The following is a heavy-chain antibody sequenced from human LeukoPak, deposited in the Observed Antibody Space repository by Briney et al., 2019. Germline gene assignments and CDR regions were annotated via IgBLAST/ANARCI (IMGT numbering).Heavy chain of an antibody. D-gene: IGHD2-2*01. CDR2: IYYSGST. CDR3: ARTYHYYFDY. V-gene: IGHV4-39*01. J-gene: IGHJ4*02. Sequence: SETLSLTCTVSGGSISSSSYYWGWIRQPPGKGLEWIGSIYYSGSTYYNPSLKSQFTISVDTSKNQFSLKLSSVTAADKAVDYCARTYHYYFDYWGQGTLVTVSS. CDR1: GGSISSSSYY.